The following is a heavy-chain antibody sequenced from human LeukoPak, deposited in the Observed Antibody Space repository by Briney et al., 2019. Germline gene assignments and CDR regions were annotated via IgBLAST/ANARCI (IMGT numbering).Heavy chain of an antibody. CDR1: GGSISSYY. CDR2: IYYSGST. D-gene: IGHD6-13*01. J-gene: IGHJ3*02. CDR3: ASRSPNVYSSSWYLEDAFDI. V-gene: IGHV4-59*08. Sequence: PSETLSLTCTVSGGSISSYYWSWIRQPPGKGLEWIGYIYYSGSTNYNPSLKSRVIISVDTSKNQFSLKLSSVTAADTAVYYCASRSPNVYSSSWYLEDAFDIWGQGTMVTVSS.